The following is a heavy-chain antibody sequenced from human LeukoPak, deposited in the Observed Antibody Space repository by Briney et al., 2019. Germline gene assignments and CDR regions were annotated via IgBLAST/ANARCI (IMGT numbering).Heavy chain of an antibody. CDR3: ASSVGATNVGYFQH. J-gene: IGHJ1*01. V-gene: IGHV3-33*01. Sequence: PGRSLRLSCAASGFTFSSYGMHWARQAPGKGLEWVAVIWYDGSNKYYADSVKGRFTISRDNSKNTLYLQMNSLRAEDTAVYYCASSVGATNVGYFQHWGQGTLVTVSS. CDR2: IWYDGSNK. D-gene: IGHD1-26*01. CDR1: GFTFSSYG.